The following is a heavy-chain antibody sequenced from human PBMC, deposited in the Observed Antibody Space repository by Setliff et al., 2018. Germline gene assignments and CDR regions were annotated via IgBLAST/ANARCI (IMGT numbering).Heavy chain of an antibody. D-gene: IGHD1-26*01. V-gene: IGHV4-61*02. J-gene: IGHJ1*01. CDR3: ASRNSDGGPEYFQH. CDR1: GGSVGNSHYY. CDR2: IYTTWST. Sequence: SETLSLTCTVSGGSVGNSHYYWSWIRQPAGKGLEWIGRIYTTWSTNYNPSLKSRVTMSVDASKNQISLKLMSVTAADTAVYYCASRNSDGGPEYFQHWGQGALVTVSS.